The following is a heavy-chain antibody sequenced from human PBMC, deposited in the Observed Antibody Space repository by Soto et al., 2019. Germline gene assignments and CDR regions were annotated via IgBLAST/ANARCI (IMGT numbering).Heavy chain of an antibody. D-gene: IGHD6-19*01. CDR3: ATDSFRSGIAVAGNY. CDR1: GFTFGSYA. CDR2: ISFGGGST. Sequence: HPGGSLRLSCAASGFTFGSYAMTWVRQAPGKGLEWVSAISFGGGSTYYADSVKGRFTISRDNSKNTLYLQMTSLRAEDTAIYYCATDSFRSGIAVAGNYWGQGTXVTVSS. V-gene: IGHV3-23*01. J-gene: IGHJ4*02.